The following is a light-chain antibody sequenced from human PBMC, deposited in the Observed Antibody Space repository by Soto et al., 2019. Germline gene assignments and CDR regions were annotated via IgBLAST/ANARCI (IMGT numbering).Light chain of an antibody. CDR1: SGSVSTSYY. CDR3: VMYMGSGIVV. V-gene: IGLV8-61*01. CDR2: STN. Sequence: QTVVTHEPSFSVSPGGTVTLTCGLSSGSVSTSYYPSWYQQTPGPAPRTLIYSTNTRSSGVPDRFSGSILGNKAALTITGAQADDVSDYYCVMYMGSGIVVFGGGTKLTVL. J-gene: IGLJ2*01.